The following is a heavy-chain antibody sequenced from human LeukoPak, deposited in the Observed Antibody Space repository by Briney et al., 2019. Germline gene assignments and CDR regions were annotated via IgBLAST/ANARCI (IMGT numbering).Heavy chain of an antibody. D-gene: IGHD3-16*02. CDR1: GYTFTSYD. Sequence: GASVKVSCKASGYTFTSYDINWVRQAPGQGLEWMGIINPSGGSTSYAQKFQGRVTMTRDTSTSTVYMELSSLRSEDTAVYYCARDGRVEVDYVWGSYRYHWFDPWGQGTLVTVSS. CDR3: ARDGRVEVDYVWGSYRYHWFDP. V-gene: IGHV1-46*01. CDR2: INPSGGST. J-gene: IGHJ5*02.